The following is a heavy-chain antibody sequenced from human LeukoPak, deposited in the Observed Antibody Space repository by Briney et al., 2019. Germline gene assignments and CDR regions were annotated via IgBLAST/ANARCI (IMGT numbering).Heavy chain of an antibody. CDR3: AKAKKVQGPGHYFDY. V-gene: IGHV3-30*18. Sequence: PGRSLRLSCAASGFTFSSYGMHWVRQAPGKGLEWVAVISYDGSNKYYADSVKGRFTISRDNSKNTLYLQMNSLRAEDTAVYYCAKAKKVQGPGHYFDYWGQGTLVTVSS. D-gene: IGHD1-1*01. CDR1: GFTFSSYG. CDR2: ISYDGSNK. J-gene: IGHJ4*02.